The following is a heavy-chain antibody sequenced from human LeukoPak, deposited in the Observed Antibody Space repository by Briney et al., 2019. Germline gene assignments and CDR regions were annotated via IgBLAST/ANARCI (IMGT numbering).Heavy chain of an antibody. V-gene: IGHV3-21*01. CDR3: ARGIAVAGTKSPLGY. CDR2: ISSTSAYI. Sequence: GGSLTLSCAGSGFALRSYSLSWVRQAPGKGLEWVSSISSTSAYIYYADSVKGRFTISRDNVDNVVYLQMNSLGAEDTAVYYCARGIAVAGTKSPLGYWGQGTLVTVSS. CDR1: GFALRSYS. D-gene: IGHD6-19*01. J-gene: IGHJ4*02.